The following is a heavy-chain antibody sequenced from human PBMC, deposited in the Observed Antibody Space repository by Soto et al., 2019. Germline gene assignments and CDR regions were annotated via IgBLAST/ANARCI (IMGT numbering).Heavy chain of an antibody. CDR3: ARERLHTYGMDV. CDR2: IIPIFGTA. CDR1: GCTFSSYA. V-gene: IGHV1-69*01. J-gene: IGHJ6*02. Sequence: QVQLVQSGAEVKKPGSSVKVSCKASGCTFSSYAISWVRQAPGQGLEWMGGIIPIFGTANYAQKFQGRVTITADESTSTAYMELSSLRSDDTAVYYCARERLHTYGMDVWGQGTTVTVSS.